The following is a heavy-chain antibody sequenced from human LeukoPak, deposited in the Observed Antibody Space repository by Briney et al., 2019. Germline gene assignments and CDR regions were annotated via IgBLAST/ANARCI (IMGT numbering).Heavy chain of an antibody. CDR3: VTERYDRGIFH. J-gene: IGHJ4*02. V-gene: IGHV4-39*01. CDR1: GDSVTSGNYY. CDR2: VFYSGHI. Sequence: SETLSLTCTVAGDSVTSGNYYWGWVRQTPGKELEWIGSVFYSGHIYYNPSLKSRIAVSADTSKNVFSLKLTSVTAADTAVYYCVTERYDRGIFHWGQGTLVTVSS. D-gene: IGHD5-12*01.